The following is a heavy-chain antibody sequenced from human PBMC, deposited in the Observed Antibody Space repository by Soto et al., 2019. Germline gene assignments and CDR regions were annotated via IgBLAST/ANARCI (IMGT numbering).Heavy chain of an antibody. V-gene: IGHV3-30-3*01. CDR2: ISYDGSNK. CDR1: GFTFSSYA. D-gene: IGHD4-4*01. Sequence: GGSLRLSCAASGFTFSSYAMHWVRQAPGKGLEWVAVISYDGSNKYYADSVKGRFTISRDNSKNTLYLQMNSLRAEDTVVYYCARDYADYSNCNVDYWGQGTLVTVSS. CDR3: ARDYADYSNCNVDY. J-gene: IGHJ4*02.